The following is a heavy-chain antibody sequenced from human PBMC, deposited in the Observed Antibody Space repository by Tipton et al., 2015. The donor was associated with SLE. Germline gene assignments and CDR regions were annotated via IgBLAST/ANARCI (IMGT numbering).Heavy chain of an antibody. CDR2: ISAYNGNT. CDR1: GYTFTSYD. D-gene: IGHD3-3*01. J-gene: IGHJ1*01. V-gene: IGHV1-18*01. Sequence: QLVQSGAEVKKPGASVKVSCKASGYTFTSYDINWVRQAPGQGLEWMGWISAYNGNTNYAQKLQGRVTMTTDTSTSTAYMELRSLRSDETAVYYCASCRPSRTKTITIFEHWGQGTLVTVSS. CDR3: ASCRPSRTKTITIFEH.